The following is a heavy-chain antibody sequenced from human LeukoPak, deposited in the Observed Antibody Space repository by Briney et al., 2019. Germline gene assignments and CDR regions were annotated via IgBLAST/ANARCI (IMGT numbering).Heavy chain of an antibody. CDR3: ARVVMVGYGSVGAYFDY. J-gene: IGHJ4*02. D-gene: IGHD5-12*01. CDR2: TIPILGIA. CDR1: GGTFTSYA. V-gene: IGHV1-69*10. Sequence: SGKLSFTAAGGTFTSYAISWVRQAPGQGREGKGGTIPILGIANYAQKFQGRVTITADKSTSTAYMELSSLRSEDTAVYYCARVVMVGYGSVGAYFDYWGQGTLVPVSS.